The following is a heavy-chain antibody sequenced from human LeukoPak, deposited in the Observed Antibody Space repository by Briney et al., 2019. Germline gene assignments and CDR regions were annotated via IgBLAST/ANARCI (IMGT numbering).Heavy chain of an antibody. Sequence: PGGSLRLSCAASGFTFSSYSMNWVSQAPGKGLEWVSSISSSSSYIYYADSVKGRFTISRDNAKNSLYLQMNSLRAEDTAVYYCARRWCSSTSCYVYYYYYMDVWGKGTTVTVSS. D-gene: IGHD2-2*01. CDR3: ARRWCSSTSCYVYYYYYMDV. J-gene: IGHJ6*03. CDR1: GFTFSSYS. CDR2: ISSSSSYI. V-gene: IGHV3-21*01.